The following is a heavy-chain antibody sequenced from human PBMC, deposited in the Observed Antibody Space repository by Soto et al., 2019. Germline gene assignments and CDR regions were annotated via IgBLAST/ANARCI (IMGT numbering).Heavy chain of an antibody. Sequence: GGSLRLSCAASGFTFSSYEMNWVRQAPGKGLEWVSYISSSGSTIYYADSVKGRFTISRDNAKNSLYLQMNSLRAEDTAVYYCARDHTGGYYYYGMAVWGQGTTVTVSS. CDR2: ISSSGSTI. J-gene: IGHJ6*02. CDR3: ARDHTGGYYYYGMAV. CDR1: GFTFSSYE. D-gene: IGHD5-18*01. V-gene: IGHV3-48*03.